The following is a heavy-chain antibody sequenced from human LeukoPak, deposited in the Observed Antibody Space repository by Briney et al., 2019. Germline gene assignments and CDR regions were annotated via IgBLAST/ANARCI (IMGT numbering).Heavy chain of an antibody. CDR2: IYYSGST. CDR3: ARPSRRGQQLNPFDY. CDR1: GGSISSSSYY. Sequence: SETLSLTCTVSGGSISSSSYYWGWIRQPPGKGLEWIGSIYYSGSTSYNPSLQSRVTISVDTSKNQFSLKPTSVTAADTAVYYCARPSRRGQQLNPFDYWGQGTLVTVSS. V-gene: IGHV4-39*07. J-gene: IGHJ4*02. D-gene: IGHD6-13*01.